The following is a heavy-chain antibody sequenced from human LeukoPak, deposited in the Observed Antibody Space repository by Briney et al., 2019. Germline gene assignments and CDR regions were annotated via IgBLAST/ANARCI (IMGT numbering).Heavy chain of an antibody. J-gene: IGHJ5*02. Sequence: SETLSLTCTVSGGSISSYYWSWIRQPPGRGLEWIGYIYYSGSTNYNPSLKSRVTISVDTSKNQFSLKLSSVTAADTAVYYCARAAPWFDPWGQGTLVTVSS. CDR2: IYYSGST. CDR3: ARAAPWFDP. V-gene: IGHV4-59*01. CDR1: GGSISSYY.